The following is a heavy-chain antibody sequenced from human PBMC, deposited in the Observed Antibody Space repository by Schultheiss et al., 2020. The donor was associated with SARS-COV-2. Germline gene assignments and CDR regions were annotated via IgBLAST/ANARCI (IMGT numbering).Heavy chain of an antibody. J-gene: IGHJ6*03. D-gene: IGHD2/OR15-2a*01. CDR2: IIPIFGTA. CDR1: GYTFTGYY. Sequence: SVKVSCKASGYTFTGYYVHWVRQAPGQGLEWMGGIIPIFGTANYAQKFQGRVTITADESTSTAYMELSSLRSEDTAVYYCARDPKVYRINPRPYYMDVWGKGTTVTVSS. CDR3: ARDPKVYRINPRPYYMDV. V-gene: IGHV1-69*13.